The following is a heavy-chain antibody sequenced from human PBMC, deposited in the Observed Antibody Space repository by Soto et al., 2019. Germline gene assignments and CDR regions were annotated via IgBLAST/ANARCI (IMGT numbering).Heavy chain of an antibody. Sequence: SETLSLTCAVSGFSVSSGNYWGWIRKHPGKGLEWSGSVYHGGNTYYNPSLRSRVSISIDLSRNQFSLKLTSVTAADTAAYYCARARWYDAFNVWGQGTVVTVSS. J-gene: IGHJ3*01. V-gene: IGHV4-38-2*01. CDR1: GFSVSSGNY. CDR2: VYHGGNT. D-gene: IGHD2-15*01. CDR3: ARARWYDAFNV.